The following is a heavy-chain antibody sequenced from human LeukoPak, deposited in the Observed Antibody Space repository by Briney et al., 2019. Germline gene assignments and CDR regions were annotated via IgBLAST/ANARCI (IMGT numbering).Heavy chain of an antibody. CDR1: GGSISSHY. V-gene: IGHV4-59*08. CDR3: ARHGLDTAMVQMDY. Sequence: SETLSLTCTVSGGSISSHYWSWIRQPPGKGLEWIGYMYHSGSTNYNPSLKSRVTISVDTSKNQFSLKLSSVTAADTAVYYCARHGLDTAMVQMDYWGQGTLVTVSS. CDR2: MYHSGST. J-gene: IGHJ4*02. D-gene: IGHD5-18*01.